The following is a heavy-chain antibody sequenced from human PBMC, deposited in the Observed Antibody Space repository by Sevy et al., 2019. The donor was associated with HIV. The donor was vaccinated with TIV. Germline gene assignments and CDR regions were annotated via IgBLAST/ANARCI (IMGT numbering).Heavy chain of an antibody. D-gene: IGHD3-22*01. CDR2: IIPISATA. CDR1: GGTFSCYA. V-gene: IGHV1-69*13. J-gene: IGHJ3*02. Sequence: ASVKVSCKAFGGTFSCYAISWVRQAPRQGLEWIGGIIPISATANYAQKFQDRVTITADESTSTAYMEMSGLRSEDTAVYYCASTDYYDSDGYYLYAFDIWGQGSMVTVSS. CDR3: ASTDYYDSDGYYLYAFDI.